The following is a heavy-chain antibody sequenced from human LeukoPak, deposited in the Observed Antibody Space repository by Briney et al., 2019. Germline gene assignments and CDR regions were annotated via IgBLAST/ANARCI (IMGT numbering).Heavy chain of an antibody. CDR1: GYSFTSYW. D-gene: IGHD3-3*01. Sequence: GESLKISCKGSGYSFTSYWIGWVRQIPGKGLEWMGIIYPGDSDTRYSPSFQGQVTISADKSISTAYLQWSSLKASDTAMYYCARQYDFWSGYYNPGGYFDYWGQGTLVTVSS. V-gene: IGHV5-51*01. CDR3: ARQYDFWSGYYNPGGYFDY. CDR2: IYPGDSDT. J-gene: IGHJ4*02.